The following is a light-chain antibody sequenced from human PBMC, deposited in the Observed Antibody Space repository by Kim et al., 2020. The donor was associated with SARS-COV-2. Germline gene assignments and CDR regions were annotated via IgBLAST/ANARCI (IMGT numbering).Light chain of an antibody. J-gene: IGKJ1*01. CDR2: GAS. CDR1: QSVGSN. Sequence: EIVMTQSPATLSVSPGERATLSCRASQSVGSNLAWYQQKPGQTPRLLIYGASARASGVPARFSGSGSGTEFTLTINSLQSEDFAVYYCQQYNNWATFGQGTKVDIK. CDR3: QQYNNWAT. V-gene: IGKV3-15*01.